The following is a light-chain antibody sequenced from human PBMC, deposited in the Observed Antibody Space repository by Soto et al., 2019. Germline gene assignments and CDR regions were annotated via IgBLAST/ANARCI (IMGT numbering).Light chain of an antibody. CDR3: QQYTDWPLT. CDR1: QSVSTNN. J-gene: IGKJ1*01. CDR2: GIS. Sequence: IVLTQSPGTLSSSPGERATLSCRASQSVSTNNLAWYQQKPGQAPRLLIYGISSRATGVPDRFSGSGSGTDFTLTISRLEPEDFAVYYCQQYTDWPLTFGQGTKVDIK. V-gene: IGKV3-20*01.